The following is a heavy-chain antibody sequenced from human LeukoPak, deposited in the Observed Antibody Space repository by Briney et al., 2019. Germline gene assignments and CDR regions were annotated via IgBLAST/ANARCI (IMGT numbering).Heavy chain of an antibody. CDR1: VYRFTSYW. J-gene: IGHJ3*02. CDR2: IYPGDSDT. V-gene: IGHV5-51*01. D-gene: IGHD1/OR15-1a*01. CDR3: ARLRGRQTTDAFDM. Sequence: AGESLKISCNGSVYRFTSYWIAWVRQMPGKGLELMGIIYPGDSDTRYSPSFQGQVTISADKSISTAYLQWSSLKASDTAMYYCARLRGRQTTDAFDMWGQGTMVTVSS.